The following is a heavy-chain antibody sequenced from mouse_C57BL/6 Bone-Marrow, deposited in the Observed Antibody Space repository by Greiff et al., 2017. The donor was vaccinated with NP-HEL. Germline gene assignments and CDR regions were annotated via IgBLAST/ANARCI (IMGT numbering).Heavy chain of an antibody. CDR3: ARGVYYGSSPDY. CDR1: GFTFSDYY. Sequence: EVHLVESEGGLVQPGSSMKLSCTASGFTFSDYYMAWVRQVPEKGLEWVANINYDGSSTYYLDSLKSRFIISRDNAKNILYLQMSSLKSEDTATYYCARGVYYGSSPDYWGQGTTLTVSS. V-gene: IGHV5-16*01. J-gene: IGHJ2*01. CDR2: INYDGSST. D-gene: IGHD1-1*01.